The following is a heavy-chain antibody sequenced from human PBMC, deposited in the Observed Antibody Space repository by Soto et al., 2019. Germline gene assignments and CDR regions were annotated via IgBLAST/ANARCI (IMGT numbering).Heavy chain of an antibody. Sequence: QLQLQESGSGLVKPSQTLSLTCAVSGGSISSGGYSWSWIRQPPGKGLEWIGYIYHSGSTYYNPSLKRRVTISVDRAKNQFSLELRSVTAADTAVYYCARASTTVTTLDYWGQGTLVTVSS. J-gene: IGHJ4*02. CDR1: GGSISSGGYS. V-gene: IGHV4-30-2*01. D-gene: IGHD4-17*01. CDR2: IYHSGST. CDR3: ARASTTVTTLDY.